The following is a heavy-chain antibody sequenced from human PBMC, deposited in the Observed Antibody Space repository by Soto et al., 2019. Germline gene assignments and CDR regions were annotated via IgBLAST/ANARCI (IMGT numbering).Heavy chain of an antibody. CDR3: AKRITIAGYGDYCYCGMDA. CDR1: GFTFKNYG. D-gene: IGHD3-3*01. Sequence: VHLVESGGGVVQPGRSLRLSCAASGFTFKNYGMHWVRQAPGKGLEWVAVISHGGGTKHYADSVKGRFTIFRDDSKNTVCLHITSLRTDDSAVYYCAKRITIAGYGDYCYCGMDAWGQGTTVIVSS. CDR2: ISHGGGTK. V-gene: IGHV3-30*18. J-gene: IGHJ6*02.